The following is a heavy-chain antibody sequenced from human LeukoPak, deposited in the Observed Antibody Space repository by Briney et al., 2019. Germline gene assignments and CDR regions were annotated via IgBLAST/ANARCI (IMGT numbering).Heavy chain of an antibody. V-gene: IGHV3-30*02. CDR1: GFTFSSYG. J-gene: IGHJ4*02. D-gene: IGHD5-18*01. CDR2: IRYDGSNK. CDR3: AKNPRGYSYPYYFDY. Sequence: GGSLRLSCAASGFTFSSYGMHWVRQAPGKGLEWVAFIRYDGSNKYYADSVKGRFTISRDNSKNTLYLQMNSLRAEDTAVYYCAKNPRGYSYPYYFDYWGQGTLVTVSS.